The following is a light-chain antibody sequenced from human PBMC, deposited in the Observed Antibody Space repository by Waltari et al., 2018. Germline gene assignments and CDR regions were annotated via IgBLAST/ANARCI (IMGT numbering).Light chain of an antibody. CDR1: QSLTKRY. Sequence: VLTQSPGTLSLSPGESATLSCRASQSLTKRYLAWYQQKPGQAPRLVIYGASSRAAGIPDRFSVRGSGTDFTLTISRLEPEDFAVYYCQQYGSSIMYTFGQGTKLEIK. CDR2: GAS. V-gene: IGKV3-20*01. J-gene: IGKJ2*01. CDR3: QQYGSSIMYT.